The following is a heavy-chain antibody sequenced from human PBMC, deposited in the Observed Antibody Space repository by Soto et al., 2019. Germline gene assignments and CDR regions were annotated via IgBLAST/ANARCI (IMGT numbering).Heavy chain of an antibody. Sequence: QVQLVQSGAEVKKPGSSVKVSCKASGGTFNIYAISWVRQAPGQVLEWMGGIIPIVGTANYAQNFQGRITLIADEATSTVYMELSRLRSEDTALYFCARGSAVIPAISTWVYWGQGTLVTVSS. V-gene: IGHV1-69*01. CDR3: ARGSAVIPAISTWVY. CDR1: GGTFNIYA. CDR2: IIPIVGTA. D-gene: IGHD2-2*01. J-gene: IGHJ4*02.